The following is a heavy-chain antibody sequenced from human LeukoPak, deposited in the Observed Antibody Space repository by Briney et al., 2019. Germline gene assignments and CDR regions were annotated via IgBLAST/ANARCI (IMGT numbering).Heavy chain of an antibody. J-gene: IGHJ5*02. Sequence: ASVKLSCKASGYTFTSYGISWVRQAPGQGLEWMGWISAYNGNTNYAQKLQGRVTMTTDTSTSTAYMELRSLRSDDTAVYYCARYHRSESFYGSGTLLFDPWGQGTLVTVSS. D-gene: IGHD3-10*01. V-gene: IGHV1-18*01. CDR3: ARYHRSESFYGSGTLLFDP. CDR2: ISAYNGNT. CDR1: GYTFTSYG.